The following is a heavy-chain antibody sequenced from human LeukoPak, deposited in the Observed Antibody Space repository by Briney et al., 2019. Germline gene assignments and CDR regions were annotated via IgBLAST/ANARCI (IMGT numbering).Heavy chain of an antibody. D-gene: IGHD2-2*02. V-gene: IGHV1-2*02. CDR3: ARVYCSSTSCYTEAFDI. J-gene: IGHJ3*02. CDR2: INPNSGGT. Sequence: ASVKVSCKASGYTFTGYYMHWVRQAPGQGLEWMGWINPNSGGTNYAQKFQGRVTMTRDTSISTAYMELSRLRSDDTAVYYCARVYCSSTSCYTEAFDIWGQGTMVTVSS. CDR1: GYTFTGYY.